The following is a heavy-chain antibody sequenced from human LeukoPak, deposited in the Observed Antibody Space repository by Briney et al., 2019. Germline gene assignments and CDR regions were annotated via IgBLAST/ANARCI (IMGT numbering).Heavy chain of an antibody. CDR2: IDHSGST. CDR1: GGSISRYF. V-gene: IGHV4-59*01. D-gene: IGHD7-27*01. CDR3: ASRKLGNDY. Sequence: PSETLSLTCTVSGGSISRYFWSWIRQPPGKGLEWIGYIDHSGSTNYNPSLKSRVTISVDTSKNQFSLRLSSVTAADTAVYYCASRKLGNDYWGQGTLVTVSS. J-gene: IGHJ4*02.